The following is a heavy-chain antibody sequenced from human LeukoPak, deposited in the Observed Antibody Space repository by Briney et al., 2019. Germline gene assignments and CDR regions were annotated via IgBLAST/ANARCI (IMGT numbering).Heavy chain of an antibody. CDR1: GFVFSSYG. D-gene: IGHD2-2*01. CDR2: IYSGGST. J-gene: IGHJ3*02. CDR3: ARDDQGASDI. Sequence: PGGSLRLSCAASGFVFSSYGMSWVRQAPGKGLEWVSVIYSGGSTYYADSVKGRFTISRDNSKNTLYLQMNSLRAEDTAVYYCARDDQGASDIWGQGTMVTVSS. V-gene: IGHV3-66*01.